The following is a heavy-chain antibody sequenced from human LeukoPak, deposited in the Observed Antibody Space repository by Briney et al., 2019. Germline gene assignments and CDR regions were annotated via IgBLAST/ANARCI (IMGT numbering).Heavy chain of an antibody. V-gene: IGHV6-1*01. CDR3: ARVAPIAAAGGYYFDY. D-gene: IGHD6-13*01. CDR1: GDSVSSNSAA. CDR2: TYYRSKWYN. Sequence: SQTLSLTCAISGDSVSSNSAAWNWIRQSPSRGLEWLGRTYYRSKWYNDYAVSVKSRITINPDTSKNQFSLQLNSVTPEDAAVYCCARVAPIAAAGGYYFDYWGQGTLVTVSP. J-gene: IGHJ4*02.